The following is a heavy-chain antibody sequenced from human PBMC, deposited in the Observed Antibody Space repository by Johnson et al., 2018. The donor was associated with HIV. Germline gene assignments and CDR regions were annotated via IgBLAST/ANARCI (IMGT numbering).Heavy chain of an antibody. V-gene: IGHV3-30*04. D-gene: IGHD6-13*01. CDR1: GFTFSNYA. CDR2: ISYDGSKK. J-gene: IGHJ3*02. CDR3: ARDNGIAAAGDLDI. Sequence: QVQLVESGGGVVQPGRSLRLSCAASGFTFSNYALHWVRQTPGKGLEWVAVISYDGSKKYYADSVKGRFTISRDNSKNTLYLQMNSLRAEDTAVYYCARDNGIAAAGDLDIWGQGTMVTVSS.